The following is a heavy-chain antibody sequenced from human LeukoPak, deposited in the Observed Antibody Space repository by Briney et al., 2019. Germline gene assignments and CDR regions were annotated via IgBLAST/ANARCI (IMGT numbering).Heavy chain of an antibody. CDR3: AKDRGGRGCSSTSCYAVDY. CDR1: GFTFSSYA. CDR2: ISGSGGST. V-gene: IGHV3-23*01. D-gene: IGHD2-2*01. J-gene: IGHJ4*02. Sequence: GGSLRPSCAASGFTFSSYAMSWVRQAPGKGLEWVSAISGSGGSTYCADSVKGRFTISRDNSKNTLYLQMNSLRAEDTAVYYCAKDRGGRGCSSTSCYAVDYWGQGTLVTVSS.